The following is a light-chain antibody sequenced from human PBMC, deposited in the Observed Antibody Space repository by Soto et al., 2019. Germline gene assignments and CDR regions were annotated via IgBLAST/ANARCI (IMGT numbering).Light chain of an antibody. V-gene: IGKV1-5*03. CDR1: QSINSW. J-gene: IGKJ1*01. CDR2: KAS. CDR3: QQYDTYPWM. Sequence: DIQMTQSPSALSASVGDRVSITCRASQSINSWLAWYQQKPGKAPKLLIHKASSLESGVPSRFSGSESGTEFTLTISSLQPDDFATYYCQQYDTYPWMFGQGTRVEIK.